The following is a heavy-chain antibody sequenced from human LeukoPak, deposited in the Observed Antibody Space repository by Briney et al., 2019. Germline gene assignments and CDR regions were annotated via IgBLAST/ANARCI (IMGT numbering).Heavy chain of an antibody. CDR2: ISNDGSTK. J-gene: IGHJ5*02. V-gene: IGHV3-30*03. D-gene: IGHD3-3*01. CDR3: ARAEEYYDFWSGRANWFDP. Sequence: PGGSLRLSCAASGFTFSSYGMLWVRQAPGKGLEWVAVISNDGSTKYYGDSVKGRFTISRDNSKNTMSLQMNSLRAEDTAVYYCARAEEYYDFWSGRANWFDPWGQGTLVTVSS. CDR1: GFTFSSYG.